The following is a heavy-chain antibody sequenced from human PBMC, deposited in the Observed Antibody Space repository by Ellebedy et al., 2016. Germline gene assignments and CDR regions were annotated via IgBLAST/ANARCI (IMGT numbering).Heavy chain of an antibody. CDR1: GFTFSSYG. CDR3: AKDGIGYSSSWYSNWFDP. V-gene: IGHV3-30*18. CDR2: ISYDGSNK. Sequence: GGSLRLSCAASGFTFSSYGMHWVRQAPGKGLEWVAVISYDGSNKYYADSVKGRFTISRDNSKNTLDLQMNSLRAEDTAVYYCAKDGIGYSSSWYSNWFDPWGQGTLVTVSS. D-gene: IGHD6-13*01. J-gene: IGHJ5*02.